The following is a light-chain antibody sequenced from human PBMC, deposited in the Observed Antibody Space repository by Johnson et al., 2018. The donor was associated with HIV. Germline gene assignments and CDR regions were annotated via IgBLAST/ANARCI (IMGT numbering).Light chain of an antibody. Sequence: QSVLTQPPSVSAAPGQRVTISCSGSSSNIGNNYISWYKQLPGTAPKLLIYDNNKRPSGIPDRFSGSKSGTSATLGITGLQTGDEADYYCGTWDSSLSAPVFGTGTKVTVL. CDR2: DNN. J-gene: IGLJ1*01. V-gene: IGLV1-51*01. CDR3: GTWDSSLSAPV. CDR1: SSNIGNNY.